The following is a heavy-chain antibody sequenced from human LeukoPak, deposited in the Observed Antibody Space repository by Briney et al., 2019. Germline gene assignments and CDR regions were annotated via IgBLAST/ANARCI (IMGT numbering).Heavy chain of an antibody. V-gene: IGHV3-49*04. CDR2: IRSKAYGGTT. J-gene: IGHJ4*02. CDR3: TRGYRSGTINPFFDY. D-gene: IGHD1-7*01. Sequence: GGSLRLSCTASGFTFGDYAMSWVRQAPGKGLEWVSFIRSKAYGGTTEYAASVKGRFTFSRDDSKSIDYLQMNSLKTEDTAVYYCTRGYRSGTINPFFDYWGQGTLVTVSS. CDR1: GFTFGDYA.